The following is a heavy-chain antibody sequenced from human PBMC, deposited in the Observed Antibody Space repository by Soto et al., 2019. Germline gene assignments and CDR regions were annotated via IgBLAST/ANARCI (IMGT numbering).Heavy chain of an antibody. Sequence: GGSLRLSCAASGFTFSSYWMHWVRQAPGKGLEWVSFISSDSRTIYYADSVEGRFTVSRDNARNSVSLQVDSLRDEDAAVYYCARIKLVEWFFINVDVYDMDVWGQGTPVTVSS. J-gene: IGHJ6*02. D-gene: IGHD3-3*01. V-gene: IGHV3-48*02. CDR1: GFTFSSYW. CDR3: ARIKLVEWFFINVDVYDMDV. CDR2: ISSDSRTI.